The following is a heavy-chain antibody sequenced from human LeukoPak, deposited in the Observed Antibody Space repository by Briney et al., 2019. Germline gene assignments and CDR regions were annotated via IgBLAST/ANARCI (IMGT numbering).Heavy chain of an antibody. CDR2: IDPSDSYT. V-gene: IGHV5-10-1*01. CDR1: GYSFTSYW. CDR3: ARHPRYDYVWGSYRSGVYFDY. Sequence: GESLKISCQGSGYSFTSYWISWVRQMPGKGRGWMGRIDPSDSYTNYSPSFQGHVTISADKSISTAYLQWSSMKASDTAMYYCARHPRYDYVWGSYRSGVYFDYWGQGTLVTVSS. J-gene: IGHJ4*02. D-gene: IGHD3-16*02.